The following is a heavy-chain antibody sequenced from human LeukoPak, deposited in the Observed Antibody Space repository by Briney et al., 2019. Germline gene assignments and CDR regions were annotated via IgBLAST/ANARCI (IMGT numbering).Heavy chain of an antibody. CDR2: ISYDGSNK. V-gene: IGHV3-30-3*01. CDR1: GFMFSSDA. J-gene: IGHJ4*02. Sequence: GGSLRLSCAASGFMFSSDAMHWVRQAPGKGLEWVAVISYDGSNKYYADSEKGRITISRDNSKNMLYLQMDSLRTEDTAVYYCARGSQWLDSWFDCWGQGTLVTVSS. CDR3: ARGSQWLDSWFDC. D-gene: IGHD6-19*01.